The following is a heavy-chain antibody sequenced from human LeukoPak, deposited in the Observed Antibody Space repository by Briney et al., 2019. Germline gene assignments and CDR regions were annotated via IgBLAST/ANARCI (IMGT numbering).Heavy chain of an antibody. CDR1: GFTFSSSW. J-gene: IGHJ4*02. CDR3: ATWSNAGEFDY. V-gene: IGHV3-7*05. Sequence: PGGSLRLSCAASGFTFSSSWMTWVRQAPGKGLEWVAHINEDGSDKYYVDSVTGRFSISGDNTKNSLYLQMSSLRAEDTAVYYCATWSNAGEFDYWGQGTLVSVSS. CDR2: INEDGSDK. D-gene: IGHD3-10*01.